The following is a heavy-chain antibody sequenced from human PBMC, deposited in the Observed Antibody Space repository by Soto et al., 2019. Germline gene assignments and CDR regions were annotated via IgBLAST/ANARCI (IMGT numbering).Heavy chain of an antibody. D-gene: IGHD2-21*02. CDR1: PFIYSVDA. CDR3: ASLGVGDWANCYCYYGMDG. CDR2: VTANGGGT. J-gene: IGHJ6*02. Sequence: GGAQRDPCSVAPFIYSVDAMTWVRRAPGHGLACVSAVTANGGGTYSADSVKCRFSISRDNSENTLFLQMNSLRAEDTAVYYCASLGVGDWANCYCYYGMDGWGQGTTITVAS. V-gene: IGHV3-23*01.